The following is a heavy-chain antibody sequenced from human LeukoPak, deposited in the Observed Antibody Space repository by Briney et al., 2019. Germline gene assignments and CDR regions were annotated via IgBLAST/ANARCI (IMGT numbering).Heavy chain of an antibody. CDR2: IKSKTDGGTT. V-gene: IGHV3-15*01. J-gene: IGHJ6*02. CDR3: STGEWGRGPYYGMDV. CDR1: GFTFSNAW. D-gene: IGHD3-16*01. Sequence: PGGSLRLSCAASGFTFSNAWMSWVRQAPGKGLEWVGRIKSKTDGGTTDYAAPVKGRFTISRDDSKNTLYLQMNSLKTEDTAVYYCSTGEWGRGPYYGMDVWGQGTTVTVSS.